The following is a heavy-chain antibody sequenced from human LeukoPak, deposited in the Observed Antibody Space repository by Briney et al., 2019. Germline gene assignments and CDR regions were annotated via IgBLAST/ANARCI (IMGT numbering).Heavy chain of an antibody. V-gene: IGHV4-4*07. J-gene: IGHJ4*02. CDR3: ARVNPRSGWYLFDY. CDR1: GGPISSHY. Sequence: SDTLSLTCTVSGGPISSHYWSWIRQPAGKGLEWIGRIYTSGSTNYNPSLKSRVTMSVDTSKNQFSLKLSSVTAADTAVYYCARVNPRSGWYLFDYWGQGTLVTVSS. D-gene: IGHD6-19*01. CDR2: IYTSGST.